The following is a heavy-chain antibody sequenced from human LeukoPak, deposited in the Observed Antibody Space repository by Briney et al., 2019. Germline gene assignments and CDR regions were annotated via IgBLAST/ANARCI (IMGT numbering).Heavy chain of an antibody. Sequence: GGSLRLSCAASGSTFSSYAMHWVRQAPGKGLEYVSAISSNGGSTYYANSVKGRFTISRDNSKNTLYLQMGSLRADDMAVYYCARTYCSSTSCLVDYWGQGTLVTVSS. J-gene: IGHJ4*02. CDR1: GSTFSSYA. CDR3: ARTYCSSTSCLVDY. D-gene: IGHD2-2*01. V-gene: IGHV3-64*01. CDR2: ISSNGGST.